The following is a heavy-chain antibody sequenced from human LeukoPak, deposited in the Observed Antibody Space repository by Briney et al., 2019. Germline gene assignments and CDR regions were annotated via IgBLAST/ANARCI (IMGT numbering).Heavy chain of an antibody. CDR3: ARQGGSSSPAYYYYMDV. V-gene: IGHV4-38-2*01. CDR1: GYSISSGYY. Sequence: SETLSLTCGVSGYSISSGYYWGWFRQPPGKGLEWIGCIYHTGSTYHNPSLKSRVTISVDTSKNQFSLRLTSVTAADTAFYYCARQGGSSSPAYYYYMDVWGKGTTVTVSS. CDR2: IYHTGST. D-gene: IGHD6-13*01. J-gene: IGHJ6*03.